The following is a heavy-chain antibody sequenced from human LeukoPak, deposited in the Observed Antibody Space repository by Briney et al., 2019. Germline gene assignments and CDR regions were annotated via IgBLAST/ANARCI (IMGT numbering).Heavy chain of an antibody. CDR2: ISSSSYI. V-gene: IGHV3-21*01. CDR1: GFTFSSYS. J-gene: IGHJ4*02. CDR3: ARECGGDCYLEGGFDY. D-gene: IGHD2-21*01. Sequence: GGSLRLSCAASGFTFSSYSMNWVRQAPGKGLEWVSSISSSSYIYYADSVKGRFTISRDNAKNSLYLQMNSLRAEDTAVYYCARECGGDCYLEGGFDYWGQGTLVTVSS.